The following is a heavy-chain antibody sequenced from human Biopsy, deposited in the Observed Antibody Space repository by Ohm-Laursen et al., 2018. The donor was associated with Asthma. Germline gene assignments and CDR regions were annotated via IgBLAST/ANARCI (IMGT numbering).Heavy chain of an antibody. CDR2: MSFDGRQT. V-gene: IGHV3-30*03. D-gene: IGHD6-19*01. CDR3: ARGDSSGWSHYYFDY. Sequence: SLRLSCSASGFSFNSYGMHWVRQAPGKGLEWVAVMSFDGRQTYYADSVKGRFTISRDFSKNTLHLQMHSLRVEDTAVYYCARGDSSGWSHYYFDYWGQGTLVTVSS. CDR1: GFSFNSYG. J-gene: IGHJ4*02.